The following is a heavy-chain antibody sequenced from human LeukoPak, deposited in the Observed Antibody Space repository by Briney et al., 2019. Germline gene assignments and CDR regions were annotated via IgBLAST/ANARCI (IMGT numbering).Heavy chain of an antibody. CDR3: ARESRAGAKYFAW. CDR2: VNPSDGNT. D-gene: IGHD1-26*01. Sequence: ASVKVSCKASGYTFTNSYPHWVRQAPGEGLEYMGMVNPSDGNTNYAQKYQGRVTMTRATSTSTGYRELRRLRSEATAVYYCARESRAGAKYFAWSGQGTLVIVSS. CDR1: GYTFTNSY. V-gene: IGHV1-46*01. J-gene: IGHJ4*02.